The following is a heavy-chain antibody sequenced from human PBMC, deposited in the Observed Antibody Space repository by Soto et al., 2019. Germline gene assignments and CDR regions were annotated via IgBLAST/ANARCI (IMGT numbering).Heavy chain of an antibody. CDR3: ARHWLYVTGLRNWFDP. CDR2: IFYNADT. V-gene: IGHV4-39*01. D-gene: IGHD2-8*01. CDR1: GGTITTSSYF. Sequence: SETLSLTCTVSGGTITTSSYFWGWIRQPPGKTLEWIASIFYNADTYYNPSLKSRVTISVDTSKNQFSLRLTSVTAADTAVYYCARHWLYVTGLRNWFDPWGRGTLVTVS. J-gene: IGHJ5*02.